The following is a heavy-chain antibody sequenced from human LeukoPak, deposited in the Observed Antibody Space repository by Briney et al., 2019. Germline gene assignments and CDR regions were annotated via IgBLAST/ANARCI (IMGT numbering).Heavy chain of an antibody. J-gene: IGHJ6*03. CDR3: ATLDWDRRGYCSSTSCGYYYYMDV. D-gene: IGHD2-2*01. CDR2: IYPGDSDT. CDR1: GYSFTSYW. Sequence: GESLKISCKGSGYSFTSYWIGWVRQMPGKGLEWMGIIYPGDSDTRYSPSFQGQVTISADKSISTAYLQWSSLKASDTAMYYCATLDWDRRGYCSSTSCGYYYYMDVWGKGTTVTVSS. V-gene: IGHV5-51*01.